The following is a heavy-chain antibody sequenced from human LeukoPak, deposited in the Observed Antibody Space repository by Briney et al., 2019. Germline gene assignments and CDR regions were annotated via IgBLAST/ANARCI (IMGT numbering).Heavy chain of an antibody. CDR1: GFTFSNYA. CDR3: AKDRTENDFWSGYFDY. Sequence: TGGSLRLSCAASGFTFSNYAMHWVRQAPGKGLEWVAVISYDGSNKYYADSVKGRFTISRDNSKNTLYLQMNSLRAEDTAVYCCAKDRTENDFWSGYFDYWGQGTLVTVSS. J-gene: IGHJ4*02. CDR2: ISYDGSNK. V-gene: IGHV3-30*18. D-gene: IGHD3-3*01.